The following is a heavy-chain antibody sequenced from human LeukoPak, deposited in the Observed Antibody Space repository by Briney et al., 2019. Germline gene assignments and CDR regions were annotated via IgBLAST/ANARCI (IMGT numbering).Heavy chain of an antibody. Sequence: SEALSLTRTVSLGSISSYFWSWVRPPPRKGGGWVGYIYYSGSTNYNPSLKGRVTISVDTSKNQFSLKLSSVTAADTAVYCCAREVGGSSKAFYIWGQGTMVTVSS. CDR1: LGSISSYF. V-gene: IGHV4-59*01. CDR3: AREVGGSSKAFYI. D-gene: IGHD6-6*01. CDR2: IYYSGST. J-gene: IGHJ3*02.